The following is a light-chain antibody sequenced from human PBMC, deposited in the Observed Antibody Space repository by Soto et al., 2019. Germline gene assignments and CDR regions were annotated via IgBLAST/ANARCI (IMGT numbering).Light chain of an antibody. CDR3: SSYTSSSTLV. Sequence: QSALTQPVSVSGSPGQSITISCTGTSSDVGGYNYGSWYQQHPGKAPKLMIYDVSNRPSGVSNRFSGSKSGNTASLTISGLTAEDQADYYCSSYTSSSTLVFGRGTKLTVL. V-gene: IGLV2-14*01. J-gene: IGLJ2*01. CDR1: SSDVGGYNY. CDR2: DVS.